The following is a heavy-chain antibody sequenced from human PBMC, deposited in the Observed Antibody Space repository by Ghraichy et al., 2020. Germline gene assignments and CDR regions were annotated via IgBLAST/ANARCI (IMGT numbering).Heavy chain of an antibody. Sequence: GGSLRLSCAASGFTFRSYSMNWVRQAPGKGLEWVSSITSGSSYMYYPDSVKGRFTISRDNAKNSVYLQMNSLRAEDTAVYYCARAGVPTAIDLYGMDVWGQGTTVTVSS. CDR2: ITSGSSYM. CDR1: GFTFRSYS. J-gene: IGHJ6*02. V-gene: IGHV3-21*01. CDR3: ARAGVPTAIDLYGMDV. D-gene: IGHD2-2*02.